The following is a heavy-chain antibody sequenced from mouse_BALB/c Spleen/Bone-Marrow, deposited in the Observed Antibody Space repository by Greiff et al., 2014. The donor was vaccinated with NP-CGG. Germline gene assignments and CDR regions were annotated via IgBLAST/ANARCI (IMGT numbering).Heavy chain of an antibody. D-gene: IGHD2-1*01. CDR2: INPNNGDT. J-gene: IGHJ4*01. CDR3: ARSDYGYYYYAMDY. CDR1: GYTFTDYY. V-gene: IGHV1-26*01. Sequence: EVQLQQSGPELVKPGASVKMSCKASGYTFTDYYMKWVKQSHGESLEWIGDINPNNGDTFYNQKFKGKATFTVDKSSSTAYMQLDSLTSEDSALYYCARSDYGYYYYAMDYWGQGTSVTVSS.